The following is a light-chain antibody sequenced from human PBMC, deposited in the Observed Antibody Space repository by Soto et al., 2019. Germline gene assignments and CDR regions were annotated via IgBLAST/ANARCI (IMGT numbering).Light chain of an antibody. J-gene: IGLJ2*01. CDR3: SSYTSSSNVV. CDR2: EVS. V-gene: IGLV2-14*01. CDR1: SSDVGGYNY. Sequence: QSALTQPASVSGSPGQSITISCTGTSSDVGGYNYVSWYQQHPGKAPKLMIYEVSNRPSGVSNRFSGSKSGNTASLTISGLQADDEADYYCSSYTSSSNVVFGGGTKHTVL.